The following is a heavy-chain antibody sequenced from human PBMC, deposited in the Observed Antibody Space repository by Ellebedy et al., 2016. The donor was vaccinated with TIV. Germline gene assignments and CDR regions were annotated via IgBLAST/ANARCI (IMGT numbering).Heavy chain of an antibody. CDR3: ARYVPAGDRDYFDP. CDR2: ISHSGNT. V-gene: IGHV4-4*02. CDR1: GDSISRSNS. J-gene: IGHJ5*02. D-gene: IGHD4-17*01. Sequence: MPSETLSLTCAVSGDSISRSNSWSWVRQPPGKGLEWIGEISHSGNTNYNPSLKSRVTISLDKSNNHFSLKLSSVTAADTAMYYCARYVPAGDRDYFDPWGQGTLVTVSS.